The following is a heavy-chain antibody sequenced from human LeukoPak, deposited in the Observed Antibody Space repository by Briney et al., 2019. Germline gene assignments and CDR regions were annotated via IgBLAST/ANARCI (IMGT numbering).Heavy chain of an antibody. CDR1: GYTFTSYG. D-gene: IGHD3-22*01. V-gene: IGHV1-18*01. J-gene: IGHJ4*02. CDR2: ISAYNGNT. CDR3: ARDQEQGYYYDSSGYYHFDY. Sequence: GASVKVSCKASGYTFTSYGISWVRQAPGQGLEWMGWISAYNGNTNYAQKLQGRVTMTTDTSTSTAYMELRSLRSDDTAVYYCARDQEQGYYYDSSGYYHFDYWGQGTLVTVSS.